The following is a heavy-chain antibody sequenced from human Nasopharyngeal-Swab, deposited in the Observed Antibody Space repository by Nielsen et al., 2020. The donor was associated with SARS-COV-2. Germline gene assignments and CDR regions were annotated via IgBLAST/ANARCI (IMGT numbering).Heavy chain of an antibody. CDR1: GYTFTSYG. D-gene: IGHD6-6*01. Sequence: ASVKVSCKASGYTFTSYGISWVRQAPGQGLEWMGWISAYNGNTNYAQKLQGRVTMTTDTSTSTAYMELSSLRSVDTAVYYCARRPGYSSSSQGYYYGMDVWGQGTTVTVSS. CDR3: ARRPGYSSSSQGYYYGMDV. CDR2: ISAYNGNT. V-gene: IGHV1-18*01. J-gene: IGHJ6*02.